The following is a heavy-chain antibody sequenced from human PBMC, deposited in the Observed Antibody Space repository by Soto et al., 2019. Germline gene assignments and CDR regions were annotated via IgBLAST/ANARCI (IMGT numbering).Heavy chain of an antibody. CDR3: AKDRVQLRFPFHY. J-gene: IGHJ4*02. Sequence: EVQLLESGGGLVQPGGSLRLSCAASGFIFSSYAMSWVRQAAGKGLEWVGVISGSGDITNYADSVKGRFTISRDNSKNTLHVQMNSLRAEDPAVYYCAKDRVQLRFPFHYWGQGTLGTVSS. V-gene: IGHV3-23*01. CDR1: GFIFSSYA. D-gene: IGHD1-1*01. CDR2: ISGSGDIT.